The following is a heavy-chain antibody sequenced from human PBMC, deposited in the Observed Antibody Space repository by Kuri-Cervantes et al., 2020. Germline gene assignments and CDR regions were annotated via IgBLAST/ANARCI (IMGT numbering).Heavy chain of an antibody. CDR3: ARSPYSSGALITERYYYGMDV. V-gene: IGHV4-59*12. D-gene: IGHD3-16*01. CDR1: GGSISSYY. CDR2: IYYSGST. J-gene: IGHJ6*02. Sequence: SETLSLTCTVSGGSISSYYWSWIRQPPGKGLEWIGYIYYSGSTNYNPSLKSRVTISVDTSKNQFSLKVSSVSAADTAVYYCARSPYSSGALITERYYYGMDVWGQGATVTVSS.